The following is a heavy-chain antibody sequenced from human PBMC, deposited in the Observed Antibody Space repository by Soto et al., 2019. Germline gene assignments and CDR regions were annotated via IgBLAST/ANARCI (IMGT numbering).Heavy chain of an antibody. Sequence: GGSLRLSCAASGFTFSTYAMSWVRQAPGKGLEWVSTISGSGDSSYYATSVKGRFTISRDNSRNTLDLQMNSLRVEDTAVYYCAKGGEGSCSQTSCLSFPDSWGQGTLVTVSS. CDR3: AKGGEGSCSQTSCLSFPDS. CDR1: GFTFSTYA. J-gene: IGHJ5*02. D-gene: IGHD2-15*01. CDR2: ISGSGDSS. V-gene: IGHV3-23*01.